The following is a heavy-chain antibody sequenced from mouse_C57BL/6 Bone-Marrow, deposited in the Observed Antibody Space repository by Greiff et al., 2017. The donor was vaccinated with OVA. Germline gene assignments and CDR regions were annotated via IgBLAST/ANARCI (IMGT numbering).Heavy chain of an antibody. J-gene: IGHJ3*01. D-gene: IGHD2-4*01. CDR1: GFTFTDYY. V-gene: IGHV7-3*01. CDR3: ARYGGLRHDWFAY. CDR2: IRNKANGYTT. Sequence: EVKVVESGGGLVQPGGSLILSCAASGFTFTDYYMSWVRQPPGKALEWLGFIRNKANGYTTEYSASVKGLFTISRDNSQSILYLQMNALRAEDSATYYCARYGGLRHDWFAYWGQGTLVTVSA.